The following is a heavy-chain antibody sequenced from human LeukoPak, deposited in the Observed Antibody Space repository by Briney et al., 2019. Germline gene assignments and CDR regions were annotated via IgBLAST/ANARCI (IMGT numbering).Heavy chain of an antibody. CDR3: AREVPYCSGGSCYSRAFDI. J-gene: IGHJ3*02. V-gene: IGHV3-66*01. CDR1: GFTVSSNY. CDR2: IYSGGST. Sequence: GGSLRLSCAASGFTVSSNYMSWVRQAPGKGLEWVSVIYSGGSTCYADSVKGRFTIPRDNSKNTLYLQMNSLRAEDTAVYYCAREVPYCSGGSCYSRAFDIWGQGTMVTVSS. D-gene: IGHD2-15*01.